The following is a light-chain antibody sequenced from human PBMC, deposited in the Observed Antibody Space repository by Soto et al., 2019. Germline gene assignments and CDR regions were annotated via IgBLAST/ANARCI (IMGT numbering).Light chain of an antibody. CDR1: SSDVGGYNY. V-gene: IGLV2-14*01. CDR3: SSYTTSTALYV. J-gene: IGLJ1*01. CDR2: DVS. Sequence: QSVLTQPASVSGSPGQSITISCTGTSSDVGGYNYVSWYQQHPGKAPKLMIYDVSNRPSGVSNRFSGSKSGNTASLTISGLQVEDEADYYCSSYTTSTALYVFGTGTKVTV.